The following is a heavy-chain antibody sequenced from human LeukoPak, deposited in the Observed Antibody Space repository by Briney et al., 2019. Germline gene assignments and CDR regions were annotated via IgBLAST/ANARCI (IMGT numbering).Heavy chain of an antibody. CDR2: ISGSGSST. CDR3: AKGCSSISCYTSEY. D-gene: IGHD2-2*02. Sequence: PGGSLRLSYAASGFTFSSYAMTWVRQAPGKGLEWVSAISGSGSSTYYADSVKGRFTISRDNSKNTLYLQMNSLRAEDTALYYCAKGCSSISCYTSEYWGQGTLVTVSS. J-gene: IGHJ4*02. CDR1: GFTFSSYA. V-gene: IGHV3-23*01.